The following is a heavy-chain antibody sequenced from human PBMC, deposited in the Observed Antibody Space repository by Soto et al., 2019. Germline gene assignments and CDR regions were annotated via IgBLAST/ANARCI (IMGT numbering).Heavy chain of an antibody. D-gene: IGHD3-16*02. CDR2: IYYSGST. CDR3: ATAYYDYVWGSYRY. V-gene: IGHV4-39*01. Sequence: SETLSLTCTVSGGSISSSSYYWGWILQPPGKGLEWIGSIYYSGSTNYNPSLKSRVTISVDTSKNQFSLKLSSVTAADTAVYYCATAYYDYVWGSYRYWGQGTLVTVSS. J-gene: IGHJ4*02. CDR1: GGSISSSSYY.